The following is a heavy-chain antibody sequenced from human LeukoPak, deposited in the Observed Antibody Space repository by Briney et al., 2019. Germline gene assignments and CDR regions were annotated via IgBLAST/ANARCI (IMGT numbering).Heavy chain of an antibody. CDR2: IYHTGST. V-gene: IGHV4-59*01. Sequence: SETLSLTCTVSGTSMNTYYWSWIRQPPGKGREWIGYIYHTGSTNYKPSLRSRVTISMDTSKSQFSLKLSSVTAADTAVYFCAGGGARGELLFVYWGQGTLVTVSS. CDR3: AGGGARGELLFVY. J-gene: IGHJ4*02. CDR1: GTSMNTYY. D-gene: IGHD3-10*01.